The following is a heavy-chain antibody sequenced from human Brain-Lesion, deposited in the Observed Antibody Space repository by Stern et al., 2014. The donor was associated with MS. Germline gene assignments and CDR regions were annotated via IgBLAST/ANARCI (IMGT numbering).Heavy chain of an antibody. CDR2: FDPEDGET. Sequence: VQLVESGAEVKKPGASVKVSCKVSGYTLTELSMHWVRQAPRKGLEWMGGFDPEDGETIYAQKFQGRVTMTEDTSTDTAYMELSSLRSEDTAMYSCATLSPGAGGHYYLHFDYWGQGTLVTVSS. D-gene: IGHD1-26*01. J-gene: IGHJ4*02. CDR3: ATLSPGAGGHYYLHFDY. CDR1: GYTLTELS. V-gene: IGHV1-24*01.